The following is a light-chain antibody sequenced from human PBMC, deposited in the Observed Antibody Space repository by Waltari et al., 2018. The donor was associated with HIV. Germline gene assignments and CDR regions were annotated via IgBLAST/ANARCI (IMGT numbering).Light chain of an antibody. CDR1: SSNIGAGFG. CDR2: GDS. J-gene: IGLJ2*01. V-gene: IGLV1-40*01. CDR3: QSYDSSLSTAVV. Sequence: QSVLTPPPSVSGAPGQRVTISCTGSSSNIGAGFGVHWYQQLPGTAPKLLIYGDSNRPSGVPDRFSGSKSGTSASLAITGLQSEDEADYYCQSYDSSLSTAVVFGGGTKLTVL.